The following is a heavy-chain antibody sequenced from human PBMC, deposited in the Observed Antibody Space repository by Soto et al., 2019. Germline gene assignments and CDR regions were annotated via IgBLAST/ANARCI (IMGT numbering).Heavy chain of an antibody. V-gene: IGHV5-51*01. Sequence: GESLKISCKDSGYRVASYCIAWVRQTPGRGLEWMGMIYPGDSDIRYNPSFRGRVTISADKSITSAFVQWGSLKASDSAIYYCARFRAPRRQLISMSFHLWGLGTLVTVSS. D-gene: IGHD6-13*01. CDR3: ARFRAPRRQLISMSFHL. J-gene: IGHJ4*03. CDR2: IYPGDSDI. CDR1: GYRVASYC.